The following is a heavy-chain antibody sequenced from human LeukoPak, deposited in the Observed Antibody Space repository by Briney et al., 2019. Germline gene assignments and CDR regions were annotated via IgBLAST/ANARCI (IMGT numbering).Heavy chain of an antibody. Sequence: GGSLRLSCAASGFTFSTYSMNWVRQAPGKGLEWVSSISSSSTYIYYADSVKGRFTISRDNAQNSLYLQMSSLRVEDTAIYYCARSTVAGTPLDYWGQGTLVTVSS. J-gene: IGHJ4*02. CDR1: GFTFSTYS. V-gene: IGHV3-21*06. D-gene: IGHD6-19*01. CDR2: ISSSSTYI. CDR3: ARSTVAGTPLDY.